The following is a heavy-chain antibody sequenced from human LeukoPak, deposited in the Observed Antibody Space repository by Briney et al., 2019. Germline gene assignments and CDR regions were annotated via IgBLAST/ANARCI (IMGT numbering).Heavy chain of an antibody. CDR2: IIPIFSTA. Sequence: SLTLSCTASGGTFSIYDISWVRQAPGQGLEWVGDIIPIFSTANYAQTFKGRVTITTDKSTSTAYMQLSSLRSEDTAVYYCARGGLAAAGSVWFDPWGQGTLVTVSS. CDR1: GGTFSIYD. J-gene: IGHJ5*02. D-gene: IGHD6-13*01. V-gene: IGHV1-69*05. CDR3: ARGGLAAAGSVWFDP.